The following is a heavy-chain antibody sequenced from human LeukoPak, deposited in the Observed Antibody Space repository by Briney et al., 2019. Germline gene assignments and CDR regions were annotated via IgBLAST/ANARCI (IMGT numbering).Heavy chain of an antibody. Sequence: PGGSLRLSCAASGFTFSTYWMHWVRQVPGKGLVWVSRIRGDGNSATYADFVKGRFTISRDNAKNTLYLQMNSLRVEDTAVYYCARSVYTDYWGQGTLVTVSS. CDR1: GFTFSTYW. J-gene: IGHJ4*02. D-gene: IGHD3-16*01. V-gene: IGHV3-74*01. CDR3: ARSVYTDY. CDR2: IRGDGNSA.